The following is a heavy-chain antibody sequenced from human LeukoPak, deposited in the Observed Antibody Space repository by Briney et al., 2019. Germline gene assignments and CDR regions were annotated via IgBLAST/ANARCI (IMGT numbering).Heavy chain of an antibody. Sequence: SQTLSLTCAISGDSVSSKNGAWNWIRQSPSRGLEWLGRTYYRSKWYNDYAVSVQGRITINPDTSKNQFSLQLNSVTPDDTAVYYCARDLGTSGWYTFDYWGQGTLVTVSS. J-gene: IGHJ4*02. CDR3: ARDLGTSGWYTFDY. D-gene: IGHD6-19*01. CDR1: GDSVSSKNGA. CDR2: TYYRSKWYN. V-gene: IGHV6-1*01.